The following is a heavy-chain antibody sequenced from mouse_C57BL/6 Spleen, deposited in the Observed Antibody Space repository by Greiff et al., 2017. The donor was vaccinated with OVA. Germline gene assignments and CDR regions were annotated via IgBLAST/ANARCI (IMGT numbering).Heavy chain of an antibody. CDR3: ARRMNWESYAMDY. V-gene: IGHV1-47*01. J-gene: IGHJ4*01. CDR1: GYTFTTYP. Sequence: QVHVKQSGAELVKPGASVKMSCKASGYTFTTYPIEWMKQNHGKSLEWIGNFHPYNDDTKYNEKFKGKATLTVEKSSSTVYLELSRLTSDDSAVYYCARRMNWESYAMDYWGQGTSVTVSS. CDR2: FHPYNDDT. D-gene: IGHD4-1*01.